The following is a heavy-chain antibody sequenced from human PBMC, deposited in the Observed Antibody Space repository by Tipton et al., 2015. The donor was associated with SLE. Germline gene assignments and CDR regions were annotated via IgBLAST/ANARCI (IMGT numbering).Heavy chain of an antibody. CDR2: IYHSGST. CDR1: GGSISSYY. CDR3: ASGFPSDYYDSSAFGY. Sequence: TLSLTCTVSGGSISSYYWSWIRQPPGKGLEWIGSIYHSGSTYYNPSLKSRVTISVDTSKNQFSLKLSSVTAADTAVYYCASGFPSDYYDSSAFGYWGQGTLVTVSS. V-gene: IGHV4-59*08. D-gene: IGHD3-22*01. J-gene: IGHJ4*02.